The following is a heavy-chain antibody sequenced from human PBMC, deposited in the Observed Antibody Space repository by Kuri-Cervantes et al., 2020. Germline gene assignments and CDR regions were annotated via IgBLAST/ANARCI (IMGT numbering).Heavy chain of an antibody. V-gene: IGHV3-7*03. CDR1: GFTFSRYW. J-gene: IGHJ2*01. CDR2: IKQDGSEK. Sequence: GESLKISCAASGFTFSRYWMTWVRQAPGKGLEWVANIKQDGSEKYYVDSVKGRFTISRDNAKNSLYLQMNSLRAEDTALYYCAKEGARMVRGLGGYFDLWGRGTLVTVSS. CDR3: AKEGARMVRGLGGYFDL. D-gene: IGHD3-10*01.